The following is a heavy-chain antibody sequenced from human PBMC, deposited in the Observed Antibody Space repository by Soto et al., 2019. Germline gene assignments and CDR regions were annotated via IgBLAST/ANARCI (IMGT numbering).Heavy chain of an antibody. CDR3: TTYYLDSSSRRAFDI. D-gene: IGHD6-13*01. CDR1: GFTFSNAW. V-gene: IGHV3-15*01. CDR2: IKSKTDGGTT. J-gene: IGHJ3*02. Sequence: EVQLVESGGGLVKPGGSLRLSCAASGFTFSNAWMSWVRQAPGKGLEWVGRIKSKTDGGTTDYAAPVKGRFTISRDDSKNTLYLQMNSLKTEDTAVYYCTTYYLDSSSRRAFDIWGQGTMVTVSS.